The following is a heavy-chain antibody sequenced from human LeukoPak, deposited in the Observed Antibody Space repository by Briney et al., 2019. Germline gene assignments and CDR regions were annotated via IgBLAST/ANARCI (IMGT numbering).Heavy chain of an antibody. CDR3: ARAYCSSTSCYDWFDP. V-gene: IGHV1-8*03. D-gene: IGHD2-2*01. CDR1: GYTFTSYD. Sequence: GAPVKVSCKASGYTFTSYDINWVRQATGQGLEWMGWMSPNSGNTGYAQKFQGRVTITRSTSISTAYMELSSLRSEDTAVYYCARAYCSSTSCYDWFDPWGQGTLVTVSS. J-gene: IGHJ5*02. CDR2: MSPNSGNT.